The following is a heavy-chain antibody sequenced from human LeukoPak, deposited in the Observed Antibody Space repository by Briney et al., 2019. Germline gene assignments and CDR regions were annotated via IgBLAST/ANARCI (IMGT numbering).Heavy chain of an antibody. D-gene: IGHD3-10*01. Sequence: SETLSLTCTVSGGSISSGDYYWSWIRQPPGKGLEWIGCIYYSGSTYYNPSLKSRVTMSVDTSKNQFSLKMSSVTAADTAVYYCASNYGSGSYHYFDYWGQGTLVTVSS. CDR2: IYYSGST. V-gene: IGHV4-30-4*01. CDR3: ASNYGSGSYHYFDY. CDR1: GGSISSGDYY. J-gene: IGHJ4*02.